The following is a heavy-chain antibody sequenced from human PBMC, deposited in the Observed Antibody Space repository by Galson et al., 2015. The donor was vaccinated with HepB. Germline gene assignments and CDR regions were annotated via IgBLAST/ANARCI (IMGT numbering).Heavy chain of an antibody. CDR2: IDPSDSYT. CDR1: GYNFTSNW. J-gene: IGHJ4*02. D-gene: IGHD6-13*01. Sequence: QSGAEVKKPGESLRISCKGFGYNFTSNWINWVRQMPGKGLEWMGRIDPSDSYTDFSPSLEGHVTISTDKSIDTAYLQWSSLKASDTAIYYCASRIEAPGFDSWGQGTLVTVSS. V-gene: IGHV5-10-1*01. CDR3: ASRIEAPGFDS.